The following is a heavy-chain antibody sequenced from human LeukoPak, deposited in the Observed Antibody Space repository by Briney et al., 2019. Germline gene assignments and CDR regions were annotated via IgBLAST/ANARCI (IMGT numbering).Heavy chain of an antibody. CDR2: TRSLAYGGTT. D-gene: IGHD3-9*01. CDR1: GFIFGDYA. V-gene: IGHV3-49*03. CDR3: SRIRGDILTGRKYYYYGLDV. Sequence: GGSMRLSCTVSGFIFGDYAMSWFRQPPGKGLEWLGFTRSLAYGGTTEHAVSVKGRFIISRDDSKSIAYLQLNSLKTEDTAVYYCSRIRGDILTGRKYYYYGLDVWGQGTTVTVSS. J-gene: IGHJ6*02.